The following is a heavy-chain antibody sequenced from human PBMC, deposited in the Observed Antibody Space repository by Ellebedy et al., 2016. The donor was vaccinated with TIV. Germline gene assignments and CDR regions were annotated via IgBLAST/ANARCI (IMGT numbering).Heavy chain of an antibody. CDR1: GASISNSGYY. D-gene: IGHD1-26*01. Sequence: GSLRLSCAVSGASISNSGYYWGWIRQPPGKRLEWIGSIDNNGATYYNPSLESRFTISVDTSKNQFSLELTFVTAADTAIYYCVRRTDSGSYYDYFNHWGRGTLVTVSS. CDR2: IDNNGAT. V-gene: IGHV4-39*01. J-gene: IGHJ4*02. CDR3: VRRTDSGSYYDYFNH.